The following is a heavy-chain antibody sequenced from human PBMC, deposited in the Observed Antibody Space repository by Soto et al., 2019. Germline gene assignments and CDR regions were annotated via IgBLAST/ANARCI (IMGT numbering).Heavy chain of an antibody. Sequence: SETLSLTCAVYGGSFSGYYWSWIRQPPGKGLEWIGEINHSGSTNYNPSLKSRVTISVDTSKNQFSLKLSSVTAADTAVYYCARELVPGIAVADDAFDIWGQGTMVTVSS. CDR2: INHSGST. D-gene: IGHD6-19*01. CDR1: GGSFSGYY. CDR3: ARELVPGIAVADDAFDI. J-gene: IGHJ3*02. V-gene: IGHV4-34*01.